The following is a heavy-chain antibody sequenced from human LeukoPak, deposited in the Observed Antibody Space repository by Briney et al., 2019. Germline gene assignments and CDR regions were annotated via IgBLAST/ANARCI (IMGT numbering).Heavy chain of an antibody. J-gene: IGHJ4*02. V-gene: IGHV3-23*01. CDR2: ISGSGGRT. CDR3: TRRGKTYYFDY. Sequence: GGSLRLSCAASGFTFSDNAMSWVRQAPGKGLEWVSGISGSGGRTFYADSMKGRFTISRDNSKNTLYLQMNSLRAEDTAVYYCTRRGKTYYFDYWGQGTLVTVSS. CDR1: GFTFSDNA.